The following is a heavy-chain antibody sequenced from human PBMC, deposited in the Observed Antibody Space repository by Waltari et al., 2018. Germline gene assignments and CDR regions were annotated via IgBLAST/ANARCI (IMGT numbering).Heavy chain of an antibody. CDR1: GFTFSSYS. D-gene: IGHD3-10*01. V-gene: IGHV3-48*01. CDR3: ARLHYGSGSYYGDY. J-gene: IGHJ4*02. Sequence: EVQLVESGGGLVQPGGSLRLSCAASGFTFSSYSMKWVRQAPGKGLEWVSYLSSSSSTIYYADSVKGRFTISRDNAKNSLYLQMNSLRAEDTAVYYCARLHYGSGSYYGDYWGQGTLVTVSS. CDR2: LSSSSSTI.